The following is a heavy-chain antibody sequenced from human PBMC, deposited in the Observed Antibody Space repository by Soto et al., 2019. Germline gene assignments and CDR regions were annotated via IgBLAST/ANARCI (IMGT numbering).Heavy chain of an antibody. D-gene: IGHD3-10*01. CDR1: GFSFSSYG. V-gene: IGHV3-23*01. Sequence: EEQVLESGGGLVQPGGSLRLSCIASGFSFSSYGMSWVRQAPGKGLEWVSGISGGNDRTYYADSVKGRLTIPRDNSKNTIYLQMNSLRADDTAVYYCAKDVPYITVIRGNFDCWGQGTLVTVSS. CDR2: ISGGNDRT. CDR3: AKDVPYITVIRGNFDC. J-gene: IGHJ4*02.